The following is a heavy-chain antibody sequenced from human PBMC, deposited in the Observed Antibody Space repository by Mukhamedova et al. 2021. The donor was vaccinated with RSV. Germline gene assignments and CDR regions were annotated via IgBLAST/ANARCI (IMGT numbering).Heavy chain of an antibody. V-gene: IGHV1-24*01. Sequence: QWYQRRVTMTEDTSTDTAYMELSSLRSEDTAVYYCATGVGIKRYFDLWGRGTLVTVSS. J-gene: IGHJ2*01. D-gene: IGHD3-3*01. CDR3: ATGVGIKRYFDL.